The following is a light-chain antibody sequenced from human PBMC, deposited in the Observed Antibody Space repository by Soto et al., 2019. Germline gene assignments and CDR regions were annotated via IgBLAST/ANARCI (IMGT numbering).Light chain of an antibody. J-gene: IGKJ2*01. Sequence: DIVMTQSPDSLAVSLGERATINCKSSQSVLYSSNNKNYLAWYQQKPGQPPKLLIYWASTRESGVSDRFSGSGSGTDFTLTISSLQAEDVAVYYCQQYYTLYTFGQGTKLEIK. V-gene: IGKV4-1*01. CDR3: QQYYTLYT. CDR2: WAS. CDR1: QSVLYSSNNKNY.